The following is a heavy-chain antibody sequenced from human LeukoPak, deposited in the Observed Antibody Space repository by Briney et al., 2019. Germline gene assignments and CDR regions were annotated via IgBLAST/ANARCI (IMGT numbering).Heavy chain of an antibody. J-gene: IGHJ5*02. D-gene: IGHD5-12*01. V-gene: IGHV4-38-2*02. Sequence: SETLSLTCTVSGYSISSGYYWGWIRQPPGKGLEWIGSIYYSGSTYYNPSLKSRVTISVDTSKNQFSLKLSSVTAADTAVYYCARQGGATIPPWGQGTLVTVSS. CDR3: ARQGGATIPP. CDR2: IYYSGST. CDR1: GYSISSGYY.